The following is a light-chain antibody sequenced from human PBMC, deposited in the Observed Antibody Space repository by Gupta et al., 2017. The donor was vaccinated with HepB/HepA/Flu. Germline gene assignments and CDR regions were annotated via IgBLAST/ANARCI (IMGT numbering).Light chain of an antibody. J-gene: IGLJ3*02. CDR2: SNN. V-gene: IGLV1-44*01. CDR1: SSNIGINT. CDR3: AAWDDSLIAWV. Sequence: QSVLTQPPSASGTPGQRVTISCSGSSSNIGINTVNWYQQVPGTAPKLLIYSNNQRPSGVPDRFSGSKSGTSASLAIRGLQSEDEADYYCAAWDDSLIAWVFGGGTKLTVL.